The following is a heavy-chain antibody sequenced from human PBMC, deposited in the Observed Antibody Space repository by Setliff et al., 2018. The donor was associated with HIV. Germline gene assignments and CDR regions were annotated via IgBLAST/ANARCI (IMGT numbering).Heavy chain of an antibody. V-gene: IGHV4-39*07. D-gene: IGHD3-16*02. J-gene: IGHJ1*01. CDR2: FYKSGST. CDR1: GGSISSSNYN. CDR3: AREVIGAGYFHH. Sequence: LSLTCTVSGGSISSSNYNWGWIRQPPGKGLEWIGSFYKSGSTDYNPSLKSRVTISVDTSKNHFSLKLSSVTAAETAVYYCAREVIGAGYFHHWGQGTLVTVSS.